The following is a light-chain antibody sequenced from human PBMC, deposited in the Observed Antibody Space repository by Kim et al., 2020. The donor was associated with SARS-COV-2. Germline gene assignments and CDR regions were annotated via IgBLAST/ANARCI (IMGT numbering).Light chain of an antibody. J-gene: IGLJ3*02. CDR3: QVWDSSTGV. Sequence: SSELTQPLSVSVALGQTARITCGGNNIGTKNVHWFQQKPGQAPVLVICGDSNRPSGIPERFSGSNSGNTATLTISRAQPGDEADYYCQVWDSSTGVFGGGTKLTVL. V-gene: IGLV3-9*01. CDR2: GDS. CDR1: NIGTKN.